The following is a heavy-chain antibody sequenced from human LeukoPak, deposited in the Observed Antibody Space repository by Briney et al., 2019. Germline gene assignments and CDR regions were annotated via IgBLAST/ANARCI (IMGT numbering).Heavy chain of an antibody. CDR3: ARDLITIIRGFDY. D-gene: IGHD3-10*01. Sequence: ASVKVSCKASGHTFTGYYMHWVRQAPGQGLEWMGWINANSGDTNYAQKFQGRVTMTRDTSISTAYMELSRLRSDDTAVYYCARDLITIIRGFDYWGQGTLVTVSS. CDR2: INANSGDT. V-gene: IGHV1-2*02. J-gene: IGHJ4*02. CDR1: GHTFTGYY.